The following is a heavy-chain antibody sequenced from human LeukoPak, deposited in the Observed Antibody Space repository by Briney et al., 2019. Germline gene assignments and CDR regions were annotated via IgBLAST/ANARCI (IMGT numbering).Heavy chain of an antibody. CDR3: AKANIVATRAYEN. V-gene: IGHV3-23*01. Sequence: PGGSLRLSCVASGFTFSTCAMAWVRQTPEKGLQWVSAISGSGDSIHYADSVKGRLTISRDNSKNTLYLQTNSLGGDDTGVYFCAKANIVATRAYENWGQGTLVTVSS. D-gene: IGHD5-12*01. J-gene: IGHJ4*02. CDR2: ISGSGDSI. CDR1: GFTFSTCA.